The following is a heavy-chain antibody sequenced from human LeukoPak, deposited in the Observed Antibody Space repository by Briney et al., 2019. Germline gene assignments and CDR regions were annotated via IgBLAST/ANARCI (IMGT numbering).Heavy chain of an antibody. D-gene: IGHD3-22*01. CDR2: IIPIFGTA. CDR1: GGTFSSYA. J-gene: IGHJ4*02. V-gene: IGHV1-69*06. Sequence: SVKVSCKASGGTFSSYAISWVRQAPGQGLEWMGGIIPIFGTANYAQKFQGRVTITAGKSTSTAYMELSSLRSEDTAVYYCARVHYDSSGYLYWGQGTLVTVSS. CDR3: ARVHYDSSGYLY.